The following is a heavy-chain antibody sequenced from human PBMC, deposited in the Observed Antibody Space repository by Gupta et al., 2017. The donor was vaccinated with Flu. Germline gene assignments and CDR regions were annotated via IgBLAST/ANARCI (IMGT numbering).Heavy chain of an antibody. CDR2: VIPKYGTA. Sequence: QMELVQSGAEVQKPGSSVKFSCKSTGDTLNNYSINWVRQAPGQGLEWMGGVIPKYGTANYAQKFQDRVFITAEESTNTVYMEVTSLRSEDTATYYCTRIVAAAGRNWFDPWGQGTLVTVSS. J-gene: IGHJ5*02. V-gene: IGHV1-69*01. CDR3: TRIVAAAGRNWFDP. CDR1: GDTLNNYS. D-gene: IGHD1-26*01.